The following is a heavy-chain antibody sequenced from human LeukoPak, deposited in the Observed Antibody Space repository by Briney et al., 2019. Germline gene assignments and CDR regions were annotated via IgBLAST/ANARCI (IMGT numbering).Heavy chain of an antibody. J-gene: IGHJ4*02. CDR2: ISGNGGST. CDR1: GFSFSSYA. CDR3: VIGPRQRRGLNTY. D-gene: IGHD3/OR15-3a*01. V-gene: IGHV3-23*01. Sequence: PGGSLRLSCAASGFSFSSYAMSWVRQAPGKGLEWVSGISGNGGSTYHADSVKGRFTISRDNSKNTVFLQMNSLRADDTAVYYCVIGPRQRRGLNTYWSQGTLVIVSS.